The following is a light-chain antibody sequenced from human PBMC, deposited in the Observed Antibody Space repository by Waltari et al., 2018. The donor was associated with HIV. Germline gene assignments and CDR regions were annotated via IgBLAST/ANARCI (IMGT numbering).Light chain of an antibody. Sequence: EIVMTQSPVTLSVSPGERATLSCTASQSVNTNLAWYQQKPGQAPRLLFYVASTSATGTPARFSASWSGTEFTLTISSLQSEDFAVYYCQQYDDWPPITFGQGTRLEIK. J-gene: IGKJ5*01. CDR2: VAS. V-gene: IGKV3-15*01. CDR1: QSVNTN. CDR3: QQYDDWPPIT.